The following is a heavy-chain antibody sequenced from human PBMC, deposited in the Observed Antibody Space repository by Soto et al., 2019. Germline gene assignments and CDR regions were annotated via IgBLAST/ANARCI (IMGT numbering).Heavy chain of an antibody. V-gene: IGHV3-23*01. CDR3: AVVVVAAPIDY. CDR1: GFTFSSYA. J-gene: IGHJ4*02. Sequence: PGGSLRLSCAASGFTFSSYAMSWVRKAPGKGLEWVSAISGSCVSTYYADSVKGRFTISRDNSKNTLYLQMNSLRAEDTAVYYCAVVVVAAPIDYWGQGTLVTVSS. D-gene: IGHD2-15*01. CDR2: ISGSCVST.